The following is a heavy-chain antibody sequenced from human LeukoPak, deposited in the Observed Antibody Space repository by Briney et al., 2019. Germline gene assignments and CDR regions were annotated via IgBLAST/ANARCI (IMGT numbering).Heavy chain of an antibody. CDR2: IYISGCT. J-gene: IGHJ4*02. CDR3: TRHGSYSHGF. Sequence: SGTLSLTCAVSGVSISSGGYWSWVRQPPGKGLEWIGQIYISGCTNYNPSLDSRVTMSLDKSRNQLSLRLKSMTAADTAVYYCTRHGSYSHGFWGQGALVTVAS. CDR1: GVSISSGGY. V-gene: IGHV4-4*02. D-gene: IGHD3-10*01.